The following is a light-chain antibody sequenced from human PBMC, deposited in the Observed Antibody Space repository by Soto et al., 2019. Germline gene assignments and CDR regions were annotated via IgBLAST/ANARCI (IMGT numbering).Light chain of an antibody. V-gene: IGKV3-20*01. Sequence: EIVLTQSPGTLSLSPGERATLSCRASQSVSSSYLAWYQQKPGQAPRFLIYGASSRATGIPDRFSGSGSGTDFTLTISRLEPEDFAVYYCQQYGSLPTTFGQGTKVEIK. CDR3: QQYGSLPTT. J-gene: IGKJ1*01. CDR2: GAS. CDR1: QSVSSSY.